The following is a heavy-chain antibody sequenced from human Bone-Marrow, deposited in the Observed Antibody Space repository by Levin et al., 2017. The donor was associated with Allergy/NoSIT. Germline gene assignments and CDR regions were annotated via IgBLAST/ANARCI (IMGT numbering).Heavy chain of an antibody. J-gene: IGHJ5*02. CDR3: ARVAEWFDP. V-gene: IGHV4-61*02. CDR2: ISLTGST. Sequence: SETLSLTCTVSGGSISTGTYYWSWIRQPAGKGLEWIVRISLTGSTSYNPSLQGRITMSINTSKNQVSLNLFSVTAADTAVYYCARVAEWFDPWGQGTLVTVSS. CDR1: GGSISTGTYY.